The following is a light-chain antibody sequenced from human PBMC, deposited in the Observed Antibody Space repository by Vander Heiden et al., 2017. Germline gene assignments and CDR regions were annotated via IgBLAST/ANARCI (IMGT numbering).Light chain of an antibody. Sequence: DIQMTQSPSSLSASVGDRVTITFRASQSISSYLNWYQQNPGKAPKLLSYVASSLQSGVQSRLSRSRYGTDLTLTIRSMQPDDFVTYYCQQRHRTPGFGEGTKVEIK. V-gene: IGKV1-39*01. CDR2: VAS. CDR3: QQRHRTPG. J-gene: IGKJ4*02. CDR1: QSISSY.